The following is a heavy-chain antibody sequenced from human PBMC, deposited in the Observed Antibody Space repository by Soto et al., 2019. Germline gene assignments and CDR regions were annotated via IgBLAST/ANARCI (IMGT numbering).Heavy chain of an antibody. CDR2: ISWNSGSI. CDR3: AKDIREYSGYEFDY. D-gene: IGHD5-12*01. Sequence: GGSLRLSCAASGFTFDDYAMHWVRQAPGKGLEWVSGISWNSGSIGYADSVKGRFTISRDNAKNSLYLQMNSLRAEDTALYYCAKDIREYSGYEFDYWGQGTLVTVSS. V-gene: IGHV3-9*01. CDR1: GFTFDDYA. J-gene: IGHJ4*02.